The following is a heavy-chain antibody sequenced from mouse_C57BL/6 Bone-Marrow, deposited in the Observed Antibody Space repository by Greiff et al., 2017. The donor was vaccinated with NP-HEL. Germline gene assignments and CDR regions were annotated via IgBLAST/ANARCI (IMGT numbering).Heavy chain of an antibody. J-gene: IGHJ3*01. CDR2: ISSGSSTI. CDR3: ARPPSTMITDWFAY. V-gene: IGHV5-17*01. CDR1: GFTFSDYG. D-gene: IGHD2-4*01. Sequence: EVQLVESGGGLVKPGGSLKLSCAASGFTFSDYGMHWVRQAPEKGLEWVAYISSGSSTIYYAATVKGRFTISRDNAKNTLFLQMTSLRSEDTAMYYCARPPSTMITDWFAYWGQGTLVTVSA.